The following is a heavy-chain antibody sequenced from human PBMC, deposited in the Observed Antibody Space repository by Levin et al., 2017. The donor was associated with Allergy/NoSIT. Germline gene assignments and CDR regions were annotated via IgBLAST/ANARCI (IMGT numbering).Heavy chain of an antibody. J-gene: IGHJ4*02. D-gene: IGHD2-21*02. Sequence: GESLKISCAASGFTFSSYSMSWVRQAPGKGLEWVANIKQDGSEKYYVDSVKGRFTISRDNAKNSLYLQMNSLRAEDTAVYYCARDIVVGTASGRDYWGQGTLVTVSS. CDR3: ARDIVVGTASGRDY. CDR2: IKQDGSEK. V-gene: IGHV3-7*01. CDR1: GFTFSSYS.